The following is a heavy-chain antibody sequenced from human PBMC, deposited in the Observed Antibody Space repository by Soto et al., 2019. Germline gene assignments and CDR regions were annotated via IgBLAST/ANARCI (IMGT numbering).Heavy chain of an antibody. CDR2: INPNSGGT. D-gene: IGHD4-17*01. CDR3: ARTPRAATVTYYYYGMDV. V-gene: IGHV1-2*04. CDR1: GYTITGYH. J-gene: IGHJ6*02. Sequence: ASVKVSCKASGYTITGYHMHWVRQAPGQGLEWMGWINPNSGGTNYAQKFQGWVTMTRDTSISTAYMELSRLRSDDTAVYYCARTPRAATVTYYYYGMDVWGQGTTVTVSS.